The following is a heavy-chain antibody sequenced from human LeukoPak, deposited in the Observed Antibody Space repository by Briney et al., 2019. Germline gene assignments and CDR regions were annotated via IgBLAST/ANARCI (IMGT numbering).Heavy chain of an antibody. D-gene: IGHD6-13*01. V-gene: IGHV1-18*01. CDR1: GYTFTSYG. J-gene: IGHJ4*02. CDR2: ISAYNGNT. CDR3: ARDVPSIAAAAPFDY. Sequence: GASVKVSCKASGYTFTSYGISWVRQAPGQGLEWMGWISAYNGNTNYAQKLQGRVTMTTDTSTSTAYMELRSLRSDDTAVYYCARDVPSIAAAAPFDYWGQGTLVTVSS.